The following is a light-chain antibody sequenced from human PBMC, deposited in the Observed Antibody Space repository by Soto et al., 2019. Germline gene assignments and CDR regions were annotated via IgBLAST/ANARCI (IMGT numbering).Light chain of an antibody. CDR2: STS. V-gene: IGLV7-43*01. J-gene: IGLJ3*02. CDR1: TGAVTSGYY. CDR3: LLFYGDAWV. Sequence: QTVVTQEPSLTVSPGTTVTLTCASSTGAVTSGYYPNWFQQKAGQAPRVLIYSTSNKHSWTPARFSGSLLGGKAALTLSGVQPEDEAEYYCLLFYGDAWVFGGGTQLTVL.